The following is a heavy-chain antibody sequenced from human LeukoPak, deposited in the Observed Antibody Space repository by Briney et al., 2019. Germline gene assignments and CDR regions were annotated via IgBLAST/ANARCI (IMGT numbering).Heavy chain of an antibody. CDR3: ARDLDY. Sequence: PGGSLRLSCAASGFTVSSNYVSWVRQAPGKGLEWVSVLYSSGSTYYADSVKGRFTISRDNAKNSLYLQMNSLRDEDTAVYYCARDLDYWGQGTLVTASS. CDR1: GFTVSSNY. V-gene: IGHV3-53*01. J-gene: IGHJ4*02. CDR2: LYSSGST.